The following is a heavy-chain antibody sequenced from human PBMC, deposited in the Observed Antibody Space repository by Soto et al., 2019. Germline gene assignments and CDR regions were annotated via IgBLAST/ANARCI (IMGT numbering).Heavy chain of an antibody. CDR1: GGSISSSNW. D-gene: IGHD3-9*01. V-gene: IGHV4-4*02. Sequence: SETLSLTCAVSGGSISSSNWWSWVRQPPGKVLEWIGEIYQSGSTNYNPSLKSRVTISVDKSKNQFSLKLRSVTAADTAVYYCASRRYFDWLKPSYYFDYWGQGTLVTVSS. J-gene: IGHJ4*02. CDR2: IYQSGST. CDR3: ASRRYFDWLKPSYYFDY.